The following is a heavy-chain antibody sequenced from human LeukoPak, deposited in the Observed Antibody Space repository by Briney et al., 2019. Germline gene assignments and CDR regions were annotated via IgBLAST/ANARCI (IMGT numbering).Heavy chain of an antibody. Sequence: TSETLSLTCTVSGGSISSGDYYWSWIRQPPGKGLEWIGYIYYSGSTYYSPSLKSRVTISVDTSKNQFSLKLSSVTAADTAVYYCARRTTVGPFDYWGQGALVTVSS. D-gene: IGHD4-23*01. J-gene: IGHJ4*02. V-gene: IGHV4-30-4*01. CDR1: GGSISSGDYY. CDR2: IYYSGST. CDR3: ARRTTVGPFDY.